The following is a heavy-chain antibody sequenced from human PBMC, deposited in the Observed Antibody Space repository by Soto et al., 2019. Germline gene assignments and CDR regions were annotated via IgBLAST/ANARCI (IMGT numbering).Heavy chain of an antibody. CDR2: IYYSGST. V-gene: IGHV4-31*03. D-gene: IGHD2-2*03. J-gene: IGHJ5*02. CDR3: ARAPGGYCSSTSCYRWRFDP. CDR1: GGSISGGGYY. Sequence: LSLTCTVSGGSISGGGYYWSWIRQHPGKGLEWIGYIYYSGSTYYNPSLKSRVTISVDTSKNQFSLKLSSVTAAGTAVYYCARAPGGYCSSTSCYRWRFDPWGQGTLVTVSS.